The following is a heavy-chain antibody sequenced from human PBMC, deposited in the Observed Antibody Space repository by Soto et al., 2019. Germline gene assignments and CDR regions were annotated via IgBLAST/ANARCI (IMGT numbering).Heavy chain of an antibody. Sequence: SETLSLTCDVSGDPISTGGYTWAWIRQPPGKALEWIGHTYHSGNPYYNPSLKSRVIISVDRSKNQFSLKLSSVTAADTAVYYCARFRVVAGTYYYGMDVWGQGTTVTSP. D-gene: IGHD6-19*01. CDR2: TYHSGNP. CDR1: GDPISTGGYT. V-gene: IGHV4-30-2*01. J-gene: IGHJ6*02. CDR3: ARFRVVAGTYYYGMDV.